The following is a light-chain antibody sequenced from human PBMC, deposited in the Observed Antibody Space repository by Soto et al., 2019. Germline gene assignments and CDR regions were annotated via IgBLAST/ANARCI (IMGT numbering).Light chain of an antibody. J-gene: IGLJ1*01. CDR3: SSYTSSSTHV. V-gene: IGLV2-14*03. CDR1: SSDVGAYTF. Sequence: QSALTQPASVSGSPGQSITISCTGTSSDVGAYTFVSWYQQHPDKVPQLMIFDVSRRPSGVSERFSGSKSGNTASLTISGLQPEDEADYYCSSYTSSSTHVFGSGTKVTVL. CDR2: DVS.